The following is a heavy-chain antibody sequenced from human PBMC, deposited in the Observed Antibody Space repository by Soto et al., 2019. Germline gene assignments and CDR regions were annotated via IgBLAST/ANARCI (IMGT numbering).Heavy chain of an antibody. CDR2: ISYDGSNK. CDR3: AKDPVLGEHKLWYFDL. Sequence: QVQLVESGGGVVQPGRSLRLSCAASGFTFSSYGMHWVRQAPGKGLEWVAVISYDGSNKYYADSVKGRFTISRDNSKNTLYLHMNSLIAEDTAVYYCAKDPVLGEHKLWYFDLWGRGTLVTVSS. V-gene: IGHV3-30*18. CDR1: GFTFSSYG. D-gene: IGHD1-1*01. J-gene: IGHJ2*01.